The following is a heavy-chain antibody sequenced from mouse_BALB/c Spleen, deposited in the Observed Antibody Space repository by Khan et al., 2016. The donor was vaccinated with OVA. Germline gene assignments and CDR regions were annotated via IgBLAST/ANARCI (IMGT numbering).Heavy chain of an antibody. V-gene: IGHV14-3*02. CDR1: GFNIKDTY. Sequence: VQLQQSGAELVKPGASVKLSCIVSGFNIKDTYIHWVKQRPEQGLDWLGRIDPANGSTKYDPKFQGKATITAATSSNTAYLQLSSLTSEDTAVYHCSHSLLLHAMDYWVQGTSVTVSS. J-gene: IGHJ4*01. CDR2: IDPANGST. CDR3: SHSLLLHAMDY. D-gene: IGHD1-2*01.